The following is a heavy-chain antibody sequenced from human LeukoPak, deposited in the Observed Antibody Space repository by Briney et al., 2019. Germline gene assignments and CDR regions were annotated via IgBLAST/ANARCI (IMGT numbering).Heavy chain of an antibody. D-gene: IGHD4-23*01. CDR2: IYYSGST. Sequence: SGTLSLTCTASGGSISSYYWSWIRQPPGKGLEWVGYIYYSGSTNYNPSLKSRVTISVDTSKNQFSLKLSSVTAADTAVYYCARVRGGESFDYWGQGTLVTVSS. CDR1: GGSISSYY. CDR3: ARVRGGESFDY. V-gene: IGHV4-59*01. J-gene: IGHJ4*02.